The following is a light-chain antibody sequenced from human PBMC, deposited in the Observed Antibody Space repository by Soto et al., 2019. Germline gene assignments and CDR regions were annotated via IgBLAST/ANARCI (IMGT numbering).Light chain of an antibody. J-gene: IGKJ4*01. CDR2: WAS. CDR3: LQYYTAPGPT. Sequence: DIVLTQSPASVAVSLGERATITCQSSQTVLYSSTNRNYLSWYQQKAGQTPKLLIYWASTRESGVPDRFSGRGYGTDFTLTISSLQAEEVAVYYCLQYYTAPGPTFGGGPKVEIK. CDR1: QTVLYSSTNRNY. V-gene: IGKV4-1*01.